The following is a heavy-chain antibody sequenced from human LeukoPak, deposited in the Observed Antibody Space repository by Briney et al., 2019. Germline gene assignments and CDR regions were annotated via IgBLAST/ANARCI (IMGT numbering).Heavy chain of an antibody. CDR1: GFTFSSYE. V-gene: IGHV3-48*03. Sequence: GGSLRLSCAASGFTFSSYEMNWVRQAPGKGLEWVSYISSSGSTIYYADSVKGRFAISRDNAKNSLYLQMNSLRAEDTAVYYCCGSVLYSSYYFDYWGQGTLVTVSS. D-gene: IGHD5-18*01. CDR2: ISSSGSTI. CDR3: CGSVLYSSYYFDY. J-gene: IGHJ4*02.